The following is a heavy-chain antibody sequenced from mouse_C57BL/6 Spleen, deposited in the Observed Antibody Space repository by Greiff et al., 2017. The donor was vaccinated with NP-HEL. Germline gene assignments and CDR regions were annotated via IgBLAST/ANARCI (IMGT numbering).Heavy chain of an antibody. CDR3: ARRGYSNLYAMDY. J-gene: IGHJ4*01. CDR1: GYTFTSYW. D-gene: IGHD2-5*01. CDR2: IHPNSGST. Sequence: VQLQQSGAELVKPGASVKLSCKASGYTFTSYWMHWVKQRPGQGLEWIGMIHPNSGSTNYNEKFKSKATLTVDKSSSTAYMQLSSLTSEDSAVYYCARRGYSNLYAMDYWGQGTSVTVSS. V-gene: IGHV1-64*01.